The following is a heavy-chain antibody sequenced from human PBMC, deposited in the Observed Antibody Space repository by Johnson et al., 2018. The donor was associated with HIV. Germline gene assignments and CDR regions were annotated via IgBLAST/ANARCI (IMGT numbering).Heavy chain of an antibody. V-gene: IGHV3-9*01. Sequence: VQLVESGGGLVQPGGSLRLSCAASGFTFDEYAMHWVRQAPGKGLEWVSGISWNSGSIGYADSVKGRFTIPRDNAKNSLYLQMNSLKTEDTAVYYCTTGISWYGAITFDIWGQGTMVTVSS. CDR2: ISWNSGSI. D-gene: IGHD3-10*01. J-gene: IGHJ3*02. CDR1: GFTFDEYA. CDR3: TTGISWYGAITFDI.